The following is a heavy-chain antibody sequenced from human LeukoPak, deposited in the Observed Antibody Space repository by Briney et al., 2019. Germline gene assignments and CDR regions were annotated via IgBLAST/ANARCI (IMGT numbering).Heavy chain of an antibody. CDR1: GYTFTSYG. CDR3: ARDVYDYVWGSYPPHFDY. Sequence: GASVKVSFKASGYTFTSYGISWVRQAPGQGLEWMGWISAYNGNTNYAQKLQGRVTMTTDTSTSTAYMELRSLRSDDTAVYYCARDVYDYVWGSYPPHFDYWGQGTLVTVSS. CDR2: ISAYNGNT. V-gene: IGHV1-18*01. D-gene: IGHD3-16*02. J-gene: IGHJ4*02.